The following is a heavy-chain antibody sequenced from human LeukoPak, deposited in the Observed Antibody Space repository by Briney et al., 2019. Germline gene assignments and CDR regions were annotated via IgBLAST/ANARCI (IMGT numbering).Heavy chain of an antibody. CDR3: ARGEGAAGPNWFDP. J-gene: IGHJ5*02. CDR2: INHSRRT. D-gene: IGHD6-13*01. V-gene: IGHV4-34*01. CDR1: GGSFSGYY. Sequence: SETLSLTCAVYGGSFSGYYWSWIRQPPGKGLEWIGEINHSRRTHYNPSLKSRVTISVDTSKNQFSLKLSSVTAADTAVYYCARGEGAAGPNWFDPWGQGTLVTVSS.